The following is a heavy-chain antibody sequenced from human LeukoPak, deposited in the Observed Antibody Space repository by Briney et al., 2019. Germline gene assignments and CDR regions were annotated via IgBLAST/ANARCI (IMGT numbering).Heavy chain of an antibody. V-gene: IGHV1-2*02. Sequence: ASVKVSCKASGYTFTGYYLHWVRQAPGQGLEWMGWLNPNSGDTNHGQKFKGRVTMTRDTSINTGYMELTRLRSDDTAVYYCAKVGDFHGLDVWGQGATVTVSS. J-gene: IGHJ6*02. CDR1: GYTFTGYY. CDR3: AKVGDFHGLDV. CDR2: LNPNSGDT. D-gene: IGHD3-10*01.